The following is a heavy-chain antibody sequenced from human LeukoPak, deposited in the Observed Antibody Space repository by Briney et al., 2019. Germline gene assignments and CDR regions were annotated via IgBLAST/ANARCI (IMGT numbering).Heavy chain of an antibody. D-gene: IGHD6-19*01. V-gene: IGHV3-30*02. CDR3: AQSDIGWGLQNAFDI. CDR1: GFTFSSYW. CDR2: IRYDGSNK. Sequence: GGSLRLSCAASGFTFSSYWMHWVRQAPGKGLEWVTFIRYDGSNKYYADSVKGRFTISRDNSKNTLYLQMNSLRAEDTAVYYCAQSDIGWGLQNAFDIWGQGTMVTVAS. J-gene: IGHJ3*02.